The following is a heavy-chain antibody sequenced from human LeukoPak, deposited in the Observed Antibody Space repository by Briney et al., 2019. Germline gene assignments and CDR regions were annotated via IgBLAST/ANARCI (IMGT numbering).Heavy chain of an antibody. CDR2: IYYSGST. CDR1: GGPIRSYY. J-gene: IGHJ4*02. D-gene: IGHD3-16*02. V-gene: IGHV4-59*01. CDR3: ARDRGYDYVWGSYRYDY. Sequence: SETLSLTCTVWGGPIRSYYWRWLRQPPGRGLEWLGYIYYSGSTIYNPSLKSRVTISVETSKNQFSLKLSSVTAADTAVYYCARDRGYDYVWGSYRYDYWGQGTLVTVSS.